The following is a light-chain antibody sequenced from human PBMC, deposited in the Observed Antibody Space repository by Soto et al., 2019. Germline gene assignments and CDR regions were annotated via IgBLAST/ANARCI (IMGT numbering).Light chain of an antibody. Sequence: EIVLTQSPDSLSLSPGERATLSCRASQSVSSSYLAWYQQKSGQSPRPLIYDVSIRATGVPARFSGTGSETDFTLTISSLQSEDSAVYYCQQYNSWLWTFGQGTKVDIK. V-gene: IGKV3-20*01. J-gene: IGKJ1*01. CDR1: QSVSSSY. CDR3: QQYNSWLWT. CDR2: DVS.